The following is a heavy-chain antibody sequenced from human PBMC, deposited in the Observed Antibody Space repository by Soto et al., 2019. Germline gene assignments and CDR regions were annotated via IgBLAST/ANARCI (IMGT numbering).Heavy chain of an antibody. V-gene: IGHV3-66*01. CDR2: LYSNGAT. Sequence: VQLVESGGGLVQPGGSLRLSCAASGFTVSEIYMSWVLQAPGKGLELVSVLYSNGATSYADSVRGRFTISRDHSKNTLYLQMNSLRVEDTAVYYCAREYQSDAYYDPNLFDPRGQGTLVTVSS. D-gene: IGHD3-16*01. CDR1: GFTVSEIY. CDR3: AREYQSDAYYDPNLFDP. J-gene: IGHJ5*02.